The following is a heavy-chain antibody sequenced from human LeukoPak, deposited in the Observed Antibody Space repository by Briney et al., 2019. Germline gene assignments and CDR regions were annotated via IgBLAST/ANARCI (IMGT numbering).Heavy chain of an antibody. J-gene: IGHJ4*02. CDR3: ARDSGYYYFDY. CDR1: GGSISTSSYY. CDR2: IFYSGST. Sequence: PSETLSLTCTVSGGSISTSSYYWGWVRQPPGKGLEWIGNIFYSGSTNYNPSLKSRVTISVDTSKNQFSLKLSSVTAADTAVYYCARDSGYYYFDYWGQGTLVTVSS. V-gene: IGHV4-39*07. D-gene: IGHD5-12*01.